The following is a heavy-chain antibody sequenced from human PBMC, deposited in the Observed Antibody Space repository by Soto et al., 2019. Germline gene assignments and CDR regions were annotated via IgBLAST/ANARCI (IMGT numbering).Heavy chain of an antibody. CDR3: ARDYYRFNSGYGFSMDV. Sequence: QVQLVESGGGVVQPGRSLRLSCAASGFTFSSYAMHWVRQAPGKGLEWVAVISYDGSNKYYADSVKGRFTISRDNSKYTLYLQMTSLRADDTAVYYCARDYYRFNSGYGFSMDVWGQGTTVTVSS. J-gene: IGHJ6*02. CDR1: GFTFSSYA. CDR2: ISYDGSNK. D-gene: IGHD5-12*01. V-gene: IGHV3-30-3*01.